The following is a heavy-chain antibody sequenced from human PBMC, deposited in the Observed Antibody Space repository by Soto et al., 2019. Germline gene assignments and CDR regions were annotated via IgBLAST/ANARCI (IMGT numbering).Heavy chain of an antibody. CDR3: ARNLGQQLFDY. D-gene: IGHD6-13*01. CDR2: ISAYNGNK. CDR1: GYTFTSYG. Sequence: QVQLVQSGAEVKKPGASVKVSCKASGYTFTSYGISWVRQAPGQGLEWMGWISAYNGNKKYAQKLQGRVTMNTDTSTRTTYTELRSLRSDATAVYYCARNLGQQLFDYWGQGTLVTVSS. V-gene: IGHV1-18*01. J-gene: IGHJ5*01.